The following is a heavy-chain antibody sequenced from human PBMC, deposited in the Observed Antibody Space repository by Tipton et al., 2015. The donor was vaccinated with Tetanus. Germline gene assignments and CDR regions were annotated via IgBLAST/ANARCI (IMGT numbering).Heavy chain of an antibody. CDR2: IYNTGNT. D-gene: IGHD3-22*01. Sequence: TLSLTCSVSGGSISYTNYYWGWIRQPPGKGLEWIGSIYNTGNTYYNPALTSRVTMSVDTSMNQFSLKLRSLTDADTAVYYCARLSSSANDAHGFDIWGQGTMVTVYS. J-gene: IGHJ3*02. CDR1: GGSISYTNYY. CDR3: ARLSSSANDAHGFDI. V-gene: IGHV4-39*01.